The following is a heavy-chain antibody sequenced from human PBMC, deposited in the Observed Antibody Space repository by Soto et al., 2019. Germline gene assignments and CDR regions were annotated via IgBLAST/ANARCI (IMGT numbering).Heavy chain of an antibody. D-gene: IGHD1-26*01. V-gene: IGHV5-51*01. CDR3: ARLRYSGSYPNTAFDI. CDR2: IYPGDSDT. J-gene: IGHJ3*02. Sequence: PGESLKISCKGSGYSFTSYWIGWVRQMPGKGLEWMGIIYPGDSDTRYSPSFQGQVTISADKSISTAYLQWSSLKASDTAMYYCARLRYSGSYPNTAFDIWGQGTMVTVSS. CDR1: GYSFTSYW.